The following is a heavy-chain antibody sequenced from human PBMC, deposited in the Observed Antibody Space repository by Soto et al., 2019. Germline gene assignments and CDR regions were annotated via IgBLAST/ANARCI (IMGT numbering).Heavy chain of an antibody. CDR3: ARLTVVVTANNYLDY. CDR2: IYYSGST. Sequence: SETLSLTCTVSGGSISSGDYYWSWIRQPPGKGLEWIGYIYYSGSTYYNPSLKSRVTISVDTSKNQFSLKLSSVTAADTAVYYCARLTVVVTANNYLDYWGQGTLVTVSS. D-gene: IGHD2-21*02. CDR1: GGSISSGDYY. V-gene: IGHV4-30-4*01. J-gene: IGHJ4*02.